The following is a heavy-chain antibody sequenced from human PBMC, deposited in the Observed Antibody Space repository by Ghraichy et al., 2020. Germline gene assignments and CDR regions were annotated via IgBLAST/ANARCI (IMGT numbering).Heavy chain of an antibody. CDR2: IYHNGRT. J-gene: IGHJ5*02. Sequence: ETLSLTRTVSGDSLNNYYWSWIRQAPGKGLEWIGSIYHNGRTKYNPSLKSRVTMSVDTSKNQLSLSLTSVTAADTAVFYCARDQEWRASSSGFDPWGQGTLFSVSP. D-gene: IGHD2-2*01. CDR3: ARDQEWRASSSGFDP. CDR1: GDSLNNYY. V-gene: IGHV4-59*01.